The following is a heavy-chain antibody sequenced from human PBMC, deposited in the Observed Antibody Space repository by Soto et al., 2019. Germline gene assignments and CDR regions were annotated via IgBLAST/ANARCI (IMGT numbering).Heavy chain of an antibody. D-gene: IGHD6-19*01. CDR2: MTQDGSEK. CDR1: GFTFSSYA. Sequence: GGSLRLSCAASGFTFSSYAMRWVRQAPGTGLEWVASMTQDGSEKYYVDSVRGRFTISRDNALNSLYLQMNSLRVEDTAVYYCTRSSGYIDYWGQGALVTVSS. CDR3: TRSSGYIDY. V-gene: IGHV3-7*01. J-gene: IGHJ4*02.